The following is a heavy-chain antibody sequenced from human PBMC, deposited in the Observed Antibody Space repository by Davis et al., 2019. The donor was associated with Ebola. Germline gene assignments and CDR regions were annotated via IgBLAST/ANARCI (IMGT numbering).Heavy chain of an antibody. D-gene: IGHD6-19*01. CDR3: AKGGGWAVGIDY. V-gene: IGHV3-23*01. Sequence: GESLKISCTASGFSLGTYAMNWVRQAPGKGLEWVSAISGSGGSTCNADSVKGRFTISRDNSKNTLYLQMNSLRAEDTAVYYCAKGGGWAVGIDYLGQGTLVTVSS. CDR2: ISGSGGST. J-gene: IGHJ4*02. CDR1: GFSLGTYA.